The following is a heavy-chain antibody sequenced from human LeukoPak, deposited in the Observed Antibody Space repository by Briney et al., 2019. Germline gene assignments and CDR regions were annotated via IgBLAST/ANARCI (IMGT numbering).Heavy chain of an antibody. Sequence: SVKVSCKASGGPFSSYAISWVRQALGQGLEWMGGIIPICGTEKYAKKFQRRVTITTDESTRTAYMELSSLRSEDTAVYYCARGRWIQLWSSYYYYYMDVWGKGTTVTVSS. D-gene: IGHD5-18*01. CDR3: ARGRWIQLWSSYYYYYMDV. CDR2: IIPICGTE. J-gene: IGHJ6*03. CDR1: GGPFSSYA. V-gene: IGHV1-69*05.